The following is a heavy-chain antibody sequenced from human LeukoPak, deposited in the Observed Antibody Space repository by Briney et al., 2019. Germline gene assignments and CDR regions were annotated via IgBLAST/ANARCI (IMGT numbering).Heavy chain of an antibody. CDR3: ARVAGSWYLGYYYYGMDV. J-gene: IGHJ6*02. Sequence: SVKVSCKASGGTFSSYAISWVRQAPGQGLEWMGGIIPIFGTANYAQKFQGRVTITADESTSTAYMELSSLRSEDTAVYYCARVAGSWYLGYYYYGMDVWGQGTTVTVSS. V-gene: IGHV1-69*13. CDR2: IIPIFGTA. D-gene: IGHD6-13*01. CDR1: GGTFSSYA.